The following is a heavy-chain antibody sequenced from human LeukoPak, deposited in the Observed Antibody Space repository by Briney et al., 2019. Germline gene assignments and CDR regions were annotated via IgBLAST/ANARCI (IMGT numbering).Heavy chain of an antibody. CDR2: INHSGST. CDR3: ARGRIAAAGIFGRGFDY. D-gene: IGHD6-13*01. J-gene: IGHJ4*02. Sequence: SETLSLTCAVYGGSFSGYYWSWIRQPPGKGLEWIGEINHSGSTNYNPSLKSRVTISVDTSKNQFSLKLSSVTAADTAVYYCARGRIAAAGIFGRGFDYWGQGTLVTVSS. V-gene: IGHV4-34*01. CDR1: GGSFSGYY.